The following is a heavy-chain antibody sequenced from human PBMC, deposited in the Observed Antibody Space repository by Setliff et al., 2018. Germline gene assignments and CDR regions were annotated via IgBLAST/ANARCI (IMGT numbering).Heavy chain of an antibody. V-gene: IGHV4-4*02. Sequence: SETLSLTCAVSGGSISSSNWWSWVRQPPGKGLEWIGEIYHSGSTNYNPSLKSRVTISVDTSKNEFSLNLSSVSAADTAVYYCARPLTGGYAFDIWGQGTMVTVSS. CDR1: GGSISSSNW. CDR3: ARPLTGGYAFDI. CDR2: IYHSGST. D-gene: IGHD7-27*01. J-gene: IGHJ3*02.